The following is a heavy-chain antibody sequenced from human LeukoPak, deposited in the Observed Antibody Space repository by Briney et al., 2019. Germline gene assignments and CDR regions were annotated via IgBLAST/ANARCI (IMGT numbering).Heavy chain of an antibody. V-gene: IGHV4-38-2*01. Sequence: SETLSLTCAVSGYSISSGYYWGWIRQPPGKGLEWIGSIYHSGSTYYNPSLKSRVTISVDTSKNQFSLKLSSVTAADTAVYYCTHSPNHSNTGDYWGQGTLVTVSS. J-gene: IGHJ4*02. CDR2: IYHSGST. D-gene: IGHD2/OR15-2a*01. CDR1: GYSISSGYY. CDR3: THSPNHSNTGDY.